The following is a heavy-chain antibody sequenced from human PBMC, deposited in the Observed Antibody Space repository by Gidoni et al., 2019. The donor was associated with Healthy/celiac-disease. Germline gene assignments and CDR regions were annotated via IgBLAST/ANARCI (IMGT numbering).Heavy chain of an antibody. Sequence: QMQLQESGPGLVKPSETLSLTSTVTGGDISRYYWSWLRPPAGKGLEWIGRIYTSGSTTYNPAPNSRVIMSVDTSTNQLSLQLRSVTAAATAVYYCARGDDSVWGSSRYSFDPWGQGTLVTVSS. CDR3: ARGDDSVWGSSRYSFDP. CDR1: GGDISRYY. J-gene: IGHJ5*02. CDR2: IYTSGST. V-gene: IGHV4-4*07. D-gene: IGHD3-16*02.